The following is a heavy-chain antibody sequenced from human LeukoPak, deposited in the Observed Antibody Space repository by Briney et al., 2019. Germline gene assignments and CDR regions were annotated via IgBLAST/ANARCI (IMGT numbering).Heavy chain of an antibody. V-gene: IGHV3-7*01. CDR1: GFTFSSYW. Sequence: PGGSLRLSCAASGFTFSSYWMSWVRQAPGKGLEWVANIKQDGSEKYYVDSVKGRFTISRDNAKNSLYLQMNSLRAEDTAVYYCARDIPYYDILTGHSTGFYFDYWGQGTLVTVSS. CDR3: ARDIPYYDILTGHSTGFYFDY. J-gene: IGHJ4*02. CDR2: IKQDGSEK. D-gene: IGHD3-9*01.